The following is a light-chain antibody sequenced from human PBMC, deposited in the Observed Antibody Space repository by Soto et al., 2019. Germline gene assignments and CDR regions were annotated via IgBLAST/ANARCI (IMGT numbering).Light chain of an antibody. CDR2: NTN. CDR3: AAWDGSLDVVL. CDR1: TSNIGTNT. V-gene: IGLV1-44*01. J-gene: IGLJ2*01. Sequence: QSALTQPPSASGTPGQRVTISCSGSTSNIGTNTVNWYQQFPGSAPQLLLYNTNQRPSGVPGRFSGSKSGTSAFLAISGLQSEDEADYYCAAWDGSLDVVLFGGGTKLTVL.